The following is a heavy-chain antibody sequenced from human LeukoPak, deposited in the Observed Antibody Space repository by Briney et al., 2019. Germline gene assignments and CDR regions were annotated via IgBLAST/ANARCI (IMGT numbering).Heavy chain of an antibody. CDR2: IYHSGST. CDR1: GGSMSSGGYS. J-gene: IGHJ5*02. D-gene: IGHD3-22*01. CDR3: ARSGNYYDSSGYYTRPPKYNWFDP. Sequence: SETLSLTCAVSGGSMSSGGYSWSWIQQPPGKGLEGIGYIYHSGSTYYNPSLKSRVTISVDRFKNQFSLKLSSVTAADTAVYYCARSGNYYDSSGYYTRPPKYNWFDPWGQGTLVTVSS. V-gene: IGHV4-30-2*01.